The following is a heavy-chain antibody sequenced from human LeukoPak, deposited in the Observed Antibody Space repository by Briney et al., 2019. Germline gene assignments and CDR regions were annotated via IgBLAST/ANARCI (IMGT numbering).Heavy chain of an antibody. J-gene: IGHJ4*02. Sequence: ASVKVSCKASGYTFTSYYMHWVRQAPGQGLEWMGIINPSGGSASYAQKFQGRVTMTRDTSASTVYMELSSLRSEDTAVYYCARVSGDGYNDYWGQGTLVTVSS. CDR2: INPSGGSA. CDR1: GYTFTSYY. CDR3: ARVSGDGYNDY. V-gene: IGHV1-46*01. D-gene: IGHD5-24*01.